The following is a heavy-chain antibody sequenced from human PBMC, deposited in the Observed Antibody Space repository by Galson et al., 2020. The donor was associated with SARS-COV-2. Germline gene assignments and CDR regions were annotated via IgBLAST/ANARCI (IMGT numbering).Heavy chain of an antibody. D-gene: IGHD3-22*01. CDR2: IYQGGTT. Sequence: SETLSLTCAVSGLSINSDFYWGWIRQPPGQRQERIGNIYQGGTTYYNTSLKSRVTISIDKSKNQFTLKMTSVTAADTAGYYCARPSSSGYYSIWYFDLWGRGTLVTVSS. CDR1: GLSINSDFY. J-gene: IGHJ2*01. V-gene: IGHV4-38-2*01. CDR3: ARPSSSGYYSIWYFDL.